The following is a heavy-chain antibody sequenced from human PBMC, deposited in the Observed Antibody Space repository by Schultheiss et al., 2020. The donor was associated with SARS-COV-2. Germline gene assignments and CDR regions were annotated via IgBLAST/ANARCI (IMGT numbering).Heavy chain of an antibody. V-gene: IGHV3-66*01. D-gene: IGHD2-2*01. CDR2: IYSGKNT. J-gene: IGHJ6*02. Sequence: GGSLRLSCAASGLSVSNNYMTWVRQAPGKGLEWVSVIYSGKNTHYADSVRGRFIISRDNSKNTLYLQMTSLRVEDTAMYYCVRDGPAASYGMDVWGQGTTVTVSS. CDR1: GLSVSNNY. CDR3: VRDGPAASYGMDV.